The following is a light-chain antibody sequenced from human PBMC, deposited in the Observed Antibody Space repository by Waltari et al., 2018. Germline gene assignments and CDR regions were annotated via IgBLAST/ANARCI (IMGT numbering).Light chain of an antibody. CDR3: QQANSLPL. V-gene: IGKV1-12*01. CDR1: QGISTW. CDR2: AAS. Sequence: DIQMTQSPSSVSASVGDRVTITCRASQGISTWLGWYQQKPGKAPKPLIYAASSLQSGVPSRFSGSGSGTEFTLTISSLQPEDFATYYCQQANSLPLFGGVTKVEIK. J-gene: IGKJ4*01.